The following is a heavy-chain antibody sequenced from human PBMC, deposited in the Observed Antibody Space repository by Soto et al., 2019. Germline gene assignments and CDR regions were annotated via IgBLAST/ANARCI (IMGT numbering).Heavy chain of an antibody. Sequence: PGKALEWLGRTDWDDDKYYSTSLKTRLTISKDTSKNQVVLTMTNMDPVDTATYYCARGYYGSAFYGMDVWXXGT. J-gene: IGHJ6*02. CDR2: TDWDDDK. D-gene: IGHD3-10*01. CDR3: ARGYYGSAFYGMDV. V-gene: IGHV2-70*11.